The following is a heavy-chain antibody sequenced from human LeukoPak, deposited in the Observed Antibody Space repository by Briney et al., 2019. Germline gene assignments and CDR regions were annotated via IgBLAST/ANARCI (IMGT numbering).Heavy chain of an antibody. J-gene: IGHJ4*02. D-gene: IGHD3-22*01. CDR2: ISGSGGST. CDR1: GFTFSSYA. V-gene: IGHV3-23*01. CDR3: AKFSSPRSFYDSSGYYYPFDY. Sequence: QSGGSLRLSCAASGFTFSSYAMSWVRQAPGKGLEWVSAISGSGGSTYYADSVKGRFTISRDNSKNTLYLQMNSLRAEDTAVYYCAKFSSPRSFYDSSGYYYPFDYWGQGTLVTVSS.